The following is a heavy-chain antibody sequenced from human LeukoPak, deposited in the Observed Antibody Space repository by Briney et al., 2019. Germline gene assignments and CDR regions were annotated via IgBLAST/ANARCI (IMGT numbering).Heavy chain of an antibody. J-gene: IGHJ3*02. D-gene: IGHD1-20*01. Sequence: ASVKVSCKASGYTFTGYYMHWVRQAPGQGLEWMGWINPNSGGINYAQKFQGRVTMTRDTSISTAYMELSRLRSDDTAVYYCARGGNWKEKAFDIWGQGTMLTVSS. CDR1: GYTFTGYY. V-gene: IGHV1-2*02. CDR2: INPNSGGI. CDR3: ARGGNWKEKAFDI.